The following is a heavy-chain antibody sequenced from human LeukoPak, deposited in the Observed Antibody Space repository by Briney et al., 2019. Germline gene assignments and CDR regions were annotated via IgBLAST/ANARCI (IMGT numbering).Heavy chain of an antibody. Sequence: GGSLRLSCAASGFTFSSYSMNWVRQPPGMGLEWVSSITFSSTYIYYADSVKGRFTISRDNAKNSLYLQMNSLRAEDTAVYYCARDSTTFDFWGQGTLVIVSS. D-gene: IGHD1-1*01. CDR3: ARDSTTFDF. CDR1: GFTFSSYS. CDR2: ITFSSTYI. J-gene: IGHJ4*02. V-gene: IGHV3-21*01.